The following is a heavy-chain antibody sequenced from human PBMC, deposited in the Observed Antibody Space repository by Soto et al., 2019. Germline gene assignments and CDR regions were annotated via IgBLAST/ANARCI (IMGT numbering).Heavy chain of an antibody. J-gene: IGHJ5*02. V-gene: IGHV1-3*01. CDR2: INAGNGNT. CDR3: ARGSYYYDSSGYYGGSWFDP. CDR1: GYTFTSYA. Sequence: GASVKVSCKASGYTFTSYAMHWVRQAPGPRLEWMGWINAGNGNTKYSQKFQGRVTITRDTSASTAYMELSSLRSEDTAVYYCARGSYYYDSSGYYGGSWFDPWGQGTLVTVSS. D-gene: IGHD3-22*01.